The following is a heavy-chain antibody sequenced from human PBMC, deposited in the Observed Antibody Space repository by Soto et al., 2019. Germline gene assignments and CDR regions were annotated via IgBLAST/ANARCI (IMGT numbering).Heavy chain of an antibody. V-gene: IGHV3-23*01. CDR1: GFSFSDYS. D-gene: IGHD1-1*01. CDR3: ARWNGYGDL. J-gene: IGHJ4*02. Sequence: EVHVFESGGGLVQPGGSLRLSCAASGFSFSDYSMAWVRQTPEKGLEWVSGMSIGGEKTFYIDSVKGRFIVSRDSSRDTVYFQMNRLGVEDTAVYYCARWNGYGDLWGQGTLVTVSS. CDR2: MSIGGEKT.